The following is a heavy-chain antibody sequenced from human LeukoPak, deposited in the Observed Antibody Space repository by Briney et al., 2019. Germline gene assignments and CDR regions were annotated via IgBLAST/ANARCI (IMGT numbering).Heavy chain of an antibody. CDR1: GYTFTSYG. V-gene: IGHV1-18*01. J-gene: IGHJ2*01. Sequence: ASVKVSCKASGYTFTSYGISWVRQAPGQGLEWMGWISAYNGNTNYAQKLQGRVTMTTDTSTSTAYMGLRSLRSDDTAVYYCARDRPYSYGPSYWYFDLWGRGTLVTVSS. D-gene: IGHD5-18*01. CDR3: ARDRPYSYGPSYWYFDL. CDR2: ISAYNGNT.